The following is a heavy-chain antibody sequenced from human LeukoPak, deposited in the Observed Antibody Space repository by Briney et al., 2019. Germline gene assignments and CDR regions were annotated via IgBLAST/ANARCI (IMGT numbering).Heavy chain of an antibody. Sequence: GGSLRLSCAASGFTFGSYAMSWVRQAPGKGLEWVSAISGSGGSTYYADSVKGRFTISRDNSKNTLYLQMNSLRAEDTAVYYCAGNCSGGSCWDYWGQGTLVTVSS. CDR2: ISGSGGST. D-gene: IGHD2-15*01. CDR3: AGNCSGGSCWDY. J-gene: IGHJ4*02. V-gene: IGHV3-23*01. CDR1: GFTFGSYA.